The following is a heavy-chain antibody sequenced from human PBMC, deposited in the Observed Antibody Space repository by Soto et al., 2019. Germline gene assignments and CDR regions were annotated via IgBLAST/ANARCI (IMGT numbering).Heavy chain of an antibody. V-gene: IGHV4-59*11. Sequence: VQLFKSGPRLVKASETLSLTCSVSGGSMSGHYWTWIRQSPERGLQWLGFITDSGKSNSDASLKGRLTISVDTSKNQFSLRLTSVTAADTALYFCARGRAIYGEWDYFDYWGQGALVTVSS. CDR1: GGSMSGHY. D-gene: IGHD1-26*01. J-gene: IGHJ4*02. CDR3: ARGRAIYGEWDYFDY. CDR2: ITDSGKS.